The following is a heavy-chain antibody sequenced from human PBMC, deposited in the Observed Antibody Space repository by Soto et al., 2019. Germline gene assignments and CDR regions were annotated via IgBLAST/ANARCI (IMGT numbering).Heavy chain of an antibody. Sequence: PGESLKISCAASGFTFSSYAMSWVRQAPGKGLEWVSAISGSGGSTYYADSVKGRFTISRDNSKNTLYLQMNSLRAEDTAVYYCAKEFTLASAFDIWGQGTMVTVSS. V-gene: IGHV3-23*01. CDR3: AKEFTLASAFDI. CDR1: GFTFSSYA. J-gene: IGHJ3*02. CDR2: ISGSGGST.